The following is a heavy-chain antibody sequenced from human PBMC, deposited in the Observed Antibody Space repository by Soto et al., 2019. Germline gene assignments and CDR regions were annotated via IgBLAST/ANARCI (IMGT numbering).Heavy chain of an antibody. CDR3: ARGWLAE. Sequence: EVQLVQSGEEVKKPGESLKISCKASGYSFTDYSITWVRQMPGKGLEWMGLISPGDSKTRYSPSFQGQVTISADKSITTAYLHWSSLKASDSAMYYCARGWLAEWGQGTLVTVSS. CDR2: ISPGDSKT. CDR1: GYSFTDYS. D-gene: IGHD6-19*01. V-gene: IGHV5-51*01. J-gene: IGHJ4*02.